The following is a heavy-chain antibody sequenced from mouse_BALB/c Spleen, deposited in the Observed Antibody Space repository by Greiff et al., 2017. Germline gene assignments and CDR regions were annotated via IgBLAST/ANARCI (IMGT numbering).Heavy chain of an antibody. CDR1: GFTFTDYY. J-gene: IGHJ3*01. CDR2: IRNKANGYTT. V-gene: IGHV7-3*02. Sequence: EVQVVESGGGLVQPGGSLRLSCATSGFTFTDYYMSWVRQPPGKALAWLGFIRNKANGYTTKYSASVKGRFTISKDNSQSILYLQMNTLRAEDSATYYCARERGGSWNGEGFAYWGQGTLVTVSA. CDR3: ARERGGSWNGEGFAY. D-gene: IGHD1-2*01.